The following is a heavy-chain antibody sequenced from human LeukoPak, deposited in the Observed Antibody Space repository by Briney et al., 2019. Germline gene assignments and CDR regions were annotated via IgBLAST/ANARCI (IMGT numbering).Heavy chain of an antibody. J-gene: IGHJ4*02. Sequence: PGGPLRLSCAASGFTFSGYTMSWVRQAPGKGLEGVSAISGSGGSTSSADSVKGRFTISRDNSKKTLYLQMNSLRAEDTAVYYCAKRDSSGSLPRLFDYWGQGTLVTVSS. V-gene: IGHV3-23*01. CDR2: ISGSGGST. CDR1: GFTFSGYT. CDR3: AKRDSSGSLPRLFDY. D-gene: IGHD6-19*01.